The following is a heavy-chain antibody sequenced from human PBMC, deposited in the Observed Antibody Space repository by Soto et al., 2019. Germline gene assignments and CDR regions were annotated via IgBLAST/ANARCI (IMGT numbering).Heavy chain of an antibody. CDR3: AIGKKPGAPVAMPAPFYNYYYMDV. V-gene: IGHV1-18*01. J-gene: IGHJ6*03. CDR1: GYTFTSYG. CDR2: INTYNGNT. D-gene: IGHD2-2*01. Sequence: QVPLVQSGAEVKKPGASVKVSCKASGYTFTSYGITWVRQAPGQGLEWMGWINTYNGNTNYAQKLQGRVIMTTDTSTSTAYMELRSLRSDDTAVYYCAIGKKPGAPVAMPAPFYNYYYMDVWAKGTTVTVSS.